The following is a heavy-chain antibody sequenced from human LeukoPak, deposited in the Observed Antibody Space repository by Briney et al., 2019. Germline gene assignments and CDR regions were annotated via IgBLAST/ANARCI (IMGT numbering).Heavy chain of an antibody. CDR1: GYSISSYH. D-gene: IGHD7-27*01. V-gene: IGHV4-59*08. J-gene: IGHJ4*02. CDR2: INYSGST. Sequence: SETLSLTCTVSGYSISSYHRSWIRQPPGKGLEWVGNINYSGSTNYNPSLKSRVTISVDTSKNQFSLRLSSVTAADTAVYYCASNWGGDEYYFDYWGQGSLVTVSS. CDR3: ASNWGGDEYYFDY.